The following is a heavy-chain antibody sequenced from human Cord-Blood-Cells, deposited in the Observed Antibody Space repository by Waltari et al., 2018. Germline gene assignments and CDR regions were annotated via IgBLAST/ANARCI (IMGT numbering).Heavy chain of an antibody. V-gene: IGHV1-2*04. CDR2: INPNSGGT. CDR3: ARTSIVGATRYYYYGMDV. J-gene: IGHJ6*02. D-gene: IGHD1-26*01. CDR1: GYTFTGYY. Sequence: QVQLVQSGAEVKKPGASVKVSCKASGYTFTGYYMHWVRQAPGQGLEWMGGINPNSGGTNYAQKFQGWVTMTRDTSISTAYMELSRLRSDDTAVYYCARTSIVGATRYYYYGMDVWGQGTTVTVSS.